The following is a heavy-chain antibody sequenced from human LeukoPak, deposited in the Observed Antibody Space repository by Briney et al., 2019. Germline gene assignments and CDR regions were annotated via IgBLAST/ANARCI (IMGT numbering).Heavy chain of an antibody. CDR1: GDSISSNNYY. Sequence: SETLSLTCTVSGDSISSNNYYWGWIRQPPGKGLEWIGSIYYSGSTYYNPSLKSRVTISVDASKNHFSLKLSSVTAADTAVYYCARGSGYFDWLLYAPLNFDYWGQGTLVTVSS. D-gene: IGHD3-9*01. V-gene: IGHV4-39*02. CDR2: IYYSGST. J-gene: IGHJ4*02. CDR3: ARGSGYFDWLLYAPLNFDY.